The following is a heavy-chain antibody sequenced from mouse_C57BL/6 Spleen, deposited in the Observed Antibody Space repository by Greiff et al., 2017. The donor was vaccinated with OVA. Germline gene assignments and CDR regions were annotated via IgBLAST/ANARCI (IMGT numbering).Heavy chain of an antibody. CDR1: GYTFTNYW. CDR2: IDPSDSYT. CDR3: AMVRYAMDY. V-gene: IGHV1-69*01. Sequence: VQLQQPGAELVMPGASVKLSCKASGYTFTNYWMHWVKQRPGQGLEWIGEIDPSDSYTNYNQKFKGKSTLTVDKSSSTAYMQLSSLTSEDSAVYYCAMVRYAMDYWGQGTSVTVSS. J-gene: IGHJ4*01. D-gene: IGHD2-2*01.